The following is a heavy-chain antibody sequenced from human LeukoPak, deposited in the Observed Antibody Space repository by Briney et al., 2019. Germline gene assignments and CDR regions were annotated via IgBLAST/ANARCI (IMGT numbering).Heavy chain of an antibody. Sequence: ASVKVSCKASGGTFSSYAISWVRQAPGQGLEWMGGIIPIFGTANYAQKFQGRVTITTDESTSTAYMELSSLRSEDTAVYYCARSPKGELRDSGYDHGFDYWGQGTLVTVSS. V-gene: IGHV1-69*05. D-gene: IGHD5-12*01. J-gene: IGHJ4*02. CDR1: GGTFSSYA. CDR2: IIPIFGTA. CDR3: ARSPKGELRDSGYDHGFDY.